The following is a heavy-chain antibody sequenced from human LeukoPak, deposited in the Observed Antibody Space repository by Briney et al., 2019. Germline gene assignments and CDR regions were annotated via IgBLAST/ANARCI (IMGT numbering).Heavy chain of an antibody. CDR2: ISWNSGSI. Sequence: PGGSLRLSCAASGFTFDDYAMHWVRQAPGKGLEWVSGISWNSGSIGYADSVKGRFTISRDNAKNSLYLQMNSLRAEDTALYYCAKDSDYGGNSRFDYWGQGTLVTVSS. J-gene: IGHJ4*02. CDR1: GFTFDDYA. V-gene: IGHV3-9*01. CDR3: AKDSDYGGNSRFDY. D-gene: IGHD4-23*01.